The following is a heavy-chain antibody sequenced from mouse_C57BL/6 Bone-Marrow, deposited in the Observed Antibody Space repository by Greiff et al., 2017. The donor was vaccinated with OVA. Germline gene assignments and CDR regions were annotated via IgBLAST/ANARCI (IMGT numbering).Heavy chain of an antibody. CDR1: GYAFSSSW. J-gene: IGHJ2*01. CDR2: IYPGDGDT. V-gene: IGHV1-82*01. CDR3: ARGDDYGGYFDY. Sequence: QVQLQQSGPELVKPGASVKISCKASGYAFSSSWMNWVKQRPGKGLEWIGRIYPGDGDTNYNGKFKGKATLTADKSSSTAYMQLSSLTSEDSAVYFGARGDDYGGYFDYWGQGTTLTVSS. D-gene: IGHD2-4*01.